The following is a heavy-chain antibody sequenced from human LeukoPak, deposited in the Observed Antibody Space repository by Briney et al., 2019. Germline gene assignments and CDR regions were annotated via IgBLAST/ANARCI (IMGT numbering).Heavy chain of an antibody. CDR1: EFTFSSYD. CDR2: IWYDGTNK. Sequence: PGRSLRLSCAASEFTFSSYDMHWVRQAPGKGLEWVAGIWYDGTNKDYADSVKGRSSISRDNSKNTLGLQMNSLRAEDAAVYYCARDLYDSSGYQRGYFQHWGQGTLVTVSS. D-gene: IGHD3-22*01. J-gene: IGHJ1*01. CDR3: ARDLYDSSGYQRGYFQH. V-gene: IGHV3-33*01.